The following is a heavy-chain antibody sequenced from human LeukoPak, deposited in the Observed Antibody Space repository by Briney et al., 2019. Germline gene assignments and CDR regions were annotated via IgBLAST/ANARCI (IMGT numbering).Heavy chain of an antibody. V-gene: IGHV3-30-3*01. CDR1: GFTFSSYA. Sequence: PGGSLRLSCAASGFTFSSYAMRWVRQAPGKGLEWLAVISYDGSNKYYADSVKGRFTISRDNSKNTLYLQMNSLRAEDTAVYYCARADVVPAAADAFDIWGQGTMVTVSS. CDR2: ISYDGSNK. CDR3: ARADVVPAAADAFDI. J-gene: IGHJ3*02. D-gene: IGHD2-2*01.